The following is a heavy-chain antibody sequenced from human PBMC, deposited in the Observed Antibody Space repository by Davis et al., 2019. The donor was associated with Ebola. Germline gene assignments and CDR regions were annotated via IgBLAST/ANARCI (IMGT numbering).Heavy chain of an antibody. CDR2: INSAGSRR. V-gene: IGHV3-74*01. CDR3: ARVDYGDSWRWFDL. D-gene: IGHD4-17*01. J-gene: IGHJ5*02. Sequence: PGGSLRLSCAASGFTFSRYWMHCVRQAPGKGLVWLSRINSAGSRRNYADSVKGRFTISRDNAKNTVYLQMNSLRAEDTAVYYCARVDYGDSWRWFDLWGQGTLVTVSS. CDR1: GFTFSRYW.